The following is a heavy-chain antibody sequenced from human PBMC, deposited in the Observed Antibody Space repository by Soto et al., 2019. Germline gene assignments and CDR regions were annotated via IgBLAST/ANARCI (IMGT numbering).Heavy chain of an antibody. J-gene: IGHJ6*02. CDR1: GGSISSYY. Sequence: PSETLSLTCTVSGGSISSYYWSWIRQPPGKGLEWIGYIYYSGSTNYNPSLKSRLTISVDTSKNQFSLKLSSVTAADTAVYYCARDLLIRGGDCERRKTPKYYYGMDVWGQGTTVTVSS. D-gene: IGHD2-21*02. CDR2: IYYSGST. CDR3: ARDLLIRGGDCERRKTPKYYYGMDV. V-gene: IGHV4-59*01.